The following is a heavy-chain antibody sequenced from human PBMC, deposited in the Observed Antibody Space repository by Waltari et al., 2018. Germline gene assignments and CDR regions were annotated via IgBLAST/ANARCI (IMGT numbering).Heavy chain of an antibody. J-gene: IGHJ4*02. Sequence: EVQLVESGGALVRPGGSLTVSCAASGFNFNNAWMTWVRQAPGKGLEWVGRIRKKSDGEITDYAAPVRGRFTISRDDSKNTLYLQKDSLKTEDTAVYYCTTTVAAGEFDYWGQGTLVTVSS. CDR3: TTTVAAGEFDY. CDR2: IRKKSDGEIT. CDR1: GFNFNNAW. V-gene: IGHV3-15*02. D-gene: IGHD7-27*01.